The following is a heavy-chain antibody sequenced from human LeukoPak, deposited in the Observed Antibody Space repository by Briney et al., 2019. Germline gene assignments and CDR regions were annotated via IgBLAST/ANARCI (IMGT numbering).Heavy chain of an antibody. CDR1: GFTFSSYA. V-gene: IGHV3-23*01. J-gene: IGHJ4*02. Sequence: GGSPRLSCAASGFTFSSYAMSWVRQAPGRGLEWVSTISGSGDSTYYADSVKGRFTISRDNSKNTLCLQMNSLRPEDTAVYYCPKGCASTSCYTSEYWGQGTLVAVSS. D-gene: IGHD2-2*02. CDR2: ISGSGDST. CDR3: PKGCASTSCYTSEY.